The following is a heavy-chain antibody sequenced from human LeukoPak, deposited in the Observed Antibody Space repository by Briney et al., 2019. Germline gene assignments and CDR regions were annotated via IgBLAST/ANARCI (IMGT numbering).Heavy chain of an antibody. D-gene: IGHD3-3*01. CDR3: ARAGSDFWSGYRSFHY. CDR1: GGSIGSYY. J-gene: IGHJ4*02. CDR2: IYYSGST. V-gene: IGHV4-59*01. Sequence: SETLSLTCTVSGGSIGSYYWNWIRQPPGKGLEWIGYIYYSGSTNYNPSLKSRVTISVDTSKNQFSLKLSSVTAADTAVYYCARAGSDFWSGYRSFHYWGQGTLVTVSS.